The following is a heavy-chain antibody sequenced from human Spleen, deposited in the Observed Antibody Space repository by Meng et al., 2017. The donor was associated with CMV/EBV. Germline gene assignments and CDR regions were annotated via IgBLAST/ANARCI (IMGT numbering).Heavy chain of an antibody. V-gene: IGHV1-8*01. CDR2: MNPKSGNT. J-gene: IGHJ5*02. CDR1: GYTFTSYD. Sequence: ASVKVSCKASGYTFTSYDINWVRQATGQGLEWMGWMNPKSGNTGYAQNFQGRVTMTWNTSISTAYMELSSLRSEDTAVYYCARRKHYYGSGSPFDPWGQGTLVTVSS. D-gene: IGHD3-10*01. CDR3: ARRKHYYGSGSPFDP.